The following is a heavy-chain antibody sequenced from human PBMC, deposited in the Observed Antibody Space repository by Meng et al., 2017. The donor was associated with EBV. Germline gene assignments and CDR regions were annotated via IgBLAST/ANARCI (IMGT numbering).Heavy chain of an antibody. J-gene: IGHJ4*02. Sequence: QLQLQESGPGLVTPSXXXXLXXXVSXDSISSNNHYWAWIRQPPGKGLEWIGSIYYSGSAYYNPSLKSRVTISVDTSKNQFSLKLGSVTAADTAVYYCARLSSPFTMSITGFDITDYWGQGTLGTVSS. CDR1: XDSISSNNHY. D-gene: IGHD3-10*02. CDR2: IYYSGSA. V-gene: IGHV4-39*01. CDR3: ARLSSPFTMSITGFDITDY.